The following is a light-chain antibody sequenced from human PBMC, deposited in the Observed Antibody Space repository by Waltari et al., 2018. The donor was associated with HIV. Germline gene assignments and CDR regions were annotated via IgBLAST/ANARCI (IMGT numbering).Light chain of an antibody. CDR3: QQYNNWPPWT. J-gene: IGKJ1*01. Sequence: EIVLTQSPGTLSLSPGERATLSCRASQSVSKNYLAWYQQKSGQAPRLLIYGASSRATGIADRFSGSGSGTDFTLTISSLQSEDFAVYYCQQYNNWPPWTFGQGTKVEIK. CDR1: QSVSKNY. CDR2: GAS. V-gene: IGKV3-20*01.